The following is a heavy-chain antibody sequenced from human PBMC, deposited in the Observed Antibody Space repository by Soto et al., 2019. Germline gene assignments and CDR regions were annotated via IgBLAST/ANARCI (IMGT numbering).Heavy chain of an antibody. V-gene: IGHV4-59*08. CDR1: GGSTSSYY. CDR2: IYYSGST. D-gene: IGHD6-13*01. J-gene: IGHJ6*02. Sequence: SETLSLTCSVSGGSTSSYYWSWIRQPPGKGLEWIGYIYYSGSTYYNPSLKSRVTISVDTSKNQFSLKLSSVTAADTAVYYCARREQAAAGVYYYYYYGMDVWGQGTTVTVSS. CDR3: ARREQAAAGVYYYYYYGMDV.